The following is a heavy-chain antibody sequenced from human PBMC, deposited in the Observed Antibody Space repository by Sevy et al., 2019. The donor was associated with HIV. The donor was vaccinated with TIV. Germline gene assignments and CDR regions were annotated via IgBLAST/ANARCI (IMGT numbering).Heavy chain of an antibody. J-gene: IGHJ4*02. V-gene: IGHV3-33*01. CDR1: GLTPSTYG. CDR2: IGSDGNDK. CDR3: AGDTGIYDDAVLAYLDS. Sequence: GGSLRLSCAASGLTPSTYGMHWVRQAPGKGLEWVAIIGSDGNDKYYGDSVKGRFTISRDNSKNTVFLQMNSLRAEDTAVYYWAGDTGIYDDAVLAYLDSWGQGTLVTVSS. D-gene: IGHD1-1*01.